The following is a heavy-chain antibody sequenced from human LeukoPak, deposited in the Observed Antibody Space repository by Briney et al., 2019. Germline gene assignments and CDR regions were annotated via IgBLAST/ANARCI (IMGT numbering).Heavy chain of an antibody. V-gene: IGHV3-30*18. D-gene: IGHD6-6*01. CDR2: ISYTGSNK. CDR3: AKASRIAARPGGYYFDY. J-gene: IGHJ4*02. Sequence: GGSLRLSCAASGFTFSSYGMHWVRQGPGKGLEWVAVISYTGSNKYYADSVKGRFTISRDNSKNTLYLQMNSLRAEDTAVYYCAKASRIAARPGGYYFDYWGQGTLVTVSS. CDR1: GFTFSSYG.